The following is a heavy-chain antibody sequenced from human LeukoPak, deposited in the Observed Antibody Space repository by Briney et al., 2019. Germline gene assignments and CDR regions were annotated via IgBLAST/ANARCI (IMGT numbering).Heavy chain of an antibody. V-gene: IGHV3-53*01. CDR2: LYTDGTT. CDR1: GFSVSSNY. Sequence: PGGSLRLSCVASGFSVSSNYMSWVRRAPGKGLEWVSLLYTDGTTYYASSVEGRFTISRDDSRNTIYLYMNSLRADDTAVYYCARGGVHYWNPRYWGQGTLVTVSS. CDR3: ARGGVHYWNPRY. J-gene: IGHJ4*02. D-gene: IGHD1-1*01.